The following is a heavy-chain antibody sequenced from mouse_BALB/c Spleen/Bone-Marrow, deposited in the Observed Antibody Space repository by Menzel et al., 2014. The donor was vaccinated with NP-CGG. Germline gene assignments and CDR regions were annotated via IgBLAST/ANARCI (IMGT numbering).Heavy chain of an antibody. J-gene: IGHJ4*01. CDR1: GYTFSSYW. CDR3: ARGIDYYAMDY. CDR2: ILPGSGST. Sequence: VQLQQSGAELMKPGASVKISCKATGYTFSSYWIEWVKQRPGHGLEWIGEILPGSGSTNYNEKFKGKATFTADTSSNTAYMQLSSLTSEDSAVHYCARGIDYYAMDYWGQGTSVTVSS. V-gene: IGHV1-9*01.